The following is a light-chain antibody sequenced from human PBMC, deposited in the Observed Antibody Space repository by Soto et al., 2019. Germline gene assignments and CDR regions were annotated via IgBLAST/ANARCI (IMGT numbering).Light chain of an antibody. CDR2: EAS. J-gene: IGKJ1*01. CDR1: QTISDF. CDR3: QHYISFPWT. Sequence: DIQMTQSPSTLSASVGDRATITCRASQTISDFLAWYQHKPGEAPKLLIAEASRLESGVPSRFSGGGSGTEFTLTISRLQPDDVATYYCQHYISFPWTFGQGTKVEI. V-gene: IGKV1-5*01.